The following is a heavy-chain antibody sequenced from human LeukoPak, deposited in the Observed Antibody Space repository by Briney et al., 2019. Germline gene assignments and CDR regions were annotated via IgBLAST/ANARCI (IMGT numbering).Heavy chain of an antibody. J-gene: IGHJ3*02. CDR1: GFIFSTYG. CDR2: IRFDGSNQ. Sequence: GGSLRLSCAASGFIFSTYGMHWVRQAPGRGLEWVAFIRFDGSNQYYADSVKGRFTVSRDNSKNTLYLQMNSLRAEDTAVYYCARAPDAFDIWGQGTMVTVSS. V-gene: IGHV3-30*02. CDR3: ARAPDAFDI.